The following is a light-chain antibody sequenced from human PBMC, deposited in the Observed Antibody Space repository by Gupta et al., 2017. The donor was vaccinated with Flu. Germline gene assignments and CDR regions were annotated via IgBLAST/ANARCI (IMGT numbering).Light chain of an antibody. V-gene: IGLV2-8*01. Sequence: SVTISCTGTSSDVGGYNYVSWYQQHPGKAPKLIIYEVSKRPSGVTDRFSGSKSGNTASLTVSGLQAEDEADYYCSSYAGSNNWVFGGGTKLTVL. CDR1: SSDVGGYNY. CDR3: SSYAGSNNWV. CDR2: EVS. J-gene: IGLJ3*02.